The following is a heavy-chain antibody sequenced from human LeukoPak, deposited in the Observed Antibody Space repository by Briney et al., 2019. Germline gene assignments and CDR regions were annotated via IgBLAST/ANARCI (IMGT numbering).Heavy chain of an antibody. V-gene: IGHV4-59*01. Sequence: SETLSLTCTVSGDSISNYYWSWIRQPPGKGLEWIGYIYYSGITNYNPSLKSRVTISVDTSKNQFSLKLSSVTAADTAVYYCAREVPGYYGSGTYHIVGTYFDYWGQGTLVTVSS. CDR2: IYYSGIT. CDR1: GDSISNYY. D-gene: IGHD3-10*01. CDR3: AREVPGYYGSGTYHIVGTYFDY. J-gene: IGHJ4*02.